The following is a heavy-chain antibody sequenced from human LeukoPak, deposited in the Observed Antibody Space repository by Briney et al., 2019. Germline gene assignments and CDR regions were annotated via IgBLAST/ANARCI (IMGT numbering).Heavy chain of an antibody. D-gene: IGHD2-2*01. V-gene: IGHV3-21*01. J-gene: IGHJ4*02. CDR3: ASIALTLYCSSTSCHPNDY. CDR1: GFTFSSYS. Sequence: PGGSLRLSCAASGFTFSSYSMNWVRQAPGKGLEWVSSISSSSGYIYYADSVKGRFTISRDNAKNSLYLQMNSLRAEDTAVYYCASIALTLYCSSTSCHPNDYWGQGTLVTVSS. CDR2: ISSSSGYI.